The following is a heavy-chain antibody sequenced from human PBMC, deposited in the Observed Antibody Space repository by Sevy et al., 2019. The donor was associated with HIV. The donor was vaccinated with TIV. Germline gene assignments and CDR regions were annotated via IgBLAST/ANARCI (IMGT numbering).Heavy chain of an antibody. V-gene: IGHV3-33*01. CDR1: GFTFSSYG. CDR3: ARASLPYCGGDCFRAFDL. Sequence: GGSLRLSCAASGFTFSSYGMHWVRQAPGKGLEWVAVIGYEGSNKVYAESVKGRITISRNNSKNTVNLQMNSLRAEDTAVYYCARASLPYCGGDCFRAFDLWGQGTMVTVSS. CDR2: IGYEGSNK. D-gene: IGHD2-21*02. J-gene: IGHJ3*01.